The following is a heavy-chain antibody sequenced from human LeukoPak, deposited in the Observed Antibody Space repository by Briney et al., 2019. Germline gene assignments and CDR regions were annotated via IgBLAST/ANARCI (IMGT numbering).Heavy chain of an antibody. V-gene: IGHV3-23*01. CDR3: AKDRYDYVWGSYVDY. D-gene: IGHD3-16*01. CDR1: GFTFSSYA. CDR2: ISGSGGST. J-gene: IGHJ4*02. Sequence: TGGSVRLSCAASGFTFSSYAISWVRQAPGKGLEWVSAISGSGGSTYYADSVKGRFTISRDNSKNTLYLQMNSLRAEDTAVYYCAKDRYDYVWGSYVDYWGQGTLVTVSS.